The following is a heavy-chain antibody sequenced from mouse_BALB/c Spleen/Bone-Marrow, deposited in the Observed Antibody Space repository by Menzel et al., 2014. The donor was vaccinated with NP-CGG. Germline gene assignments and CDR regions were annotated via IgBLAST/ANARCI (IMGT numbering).Heavy chain of an antibody. CDR2: INSNGGST. D-gene: IGHD2-4*01. CDR1: GFTFSSYG. J-gene: IGHJ2*01. Sequence: EVQGVESGGGLVQPGGSLKLSCAASGFTFSSYGMPWVRQTPDKRLELVATINSNGGSTYYPDSVKGRFTISRDNAKNTLYLQMSSLKSEDTAMYYCARDYDYDYWGQGTTLTVSS. CDR3: ARDYDYDY. V-gene: IGHV5-6-3*01.